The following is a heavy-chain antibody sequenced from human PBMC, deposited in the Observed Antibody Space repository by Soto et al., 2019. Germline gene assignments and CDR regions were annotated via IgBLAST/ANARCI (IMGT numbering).Heavy chain of an antibody. CDR3: ARDHPYCSGGSYYSGPTPSWFDP. Sequence: GASVKVSCKASGGTFSSYAISWVRQAPGQGLEWMGGIIPIFGTANYAQKFQGRVTITADESTSTAYMELSSLRSEDTAVYYRARDHPYCSGGSYYSGPTPSWFDPWGQGTLVTVSS. J-gene: IGHJ5*02. D-gene: IGHD2-15*01. CDR2: IIPIFGTA. V-gene: IGHV1-69*13. CDR1: GGTFSSYA.